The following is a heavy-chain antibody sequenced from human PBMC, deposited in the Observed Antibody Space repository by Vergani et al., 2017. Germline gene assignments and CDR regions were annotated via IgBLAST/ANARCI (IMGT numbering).Heavy chain of an antibody. CDR3: AKVGGSTSCPYGGGAFDV. D-gene: IGHD2-2*01. Sequence: QLLESGGGLIQPGGSLRLSCAASGFTFNSYAMTWVRQAPGQGLEWVSGINNNGGSTYYADSVKGRFTISRDNSKNTLYLQMTDLRADDTATYYCAKVGGSTSCPYGGGAFDVWGHGTMVTVSS. CDR1: GFTFNSYA. V-gene: IGHV3-23*01. J-gene: IGHJ3*01. CDR2: INNNGGST.